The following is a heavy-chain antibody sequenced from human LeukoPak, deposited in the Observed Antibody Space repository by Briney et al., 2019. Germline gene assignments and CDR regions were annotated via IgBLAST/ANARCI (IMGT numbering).Heavy chain of an antibody. V-gene: IGHV3-21*01. CDR1: GFTFSTYN. CDR2: ITSSSSYA. CDR3: ARDPYSGHYGNDYYYYMDV. J-gene: IGHJ6*03. Sequence: GGSLRLSCAAAGFTFSTYNMNWVRQAPGKRLEWVSSITSSSSYAFYADSVKGRFTISRDNAKSSLYLQMNNLRAEDTAVYYCARDPYSGHYGNDYYYYMDVWGKGTTVTISS. D-gene: IGHD5-12*01.